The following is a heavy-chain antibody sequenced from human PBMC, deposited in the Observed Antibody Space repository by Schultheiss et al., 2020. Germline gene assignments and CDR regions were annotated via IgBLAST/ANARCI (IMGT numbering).Heavy chain of an antibody. V-gene: IGHV4-39*07. CDR1: GGSISSYY. D-gene: IGHD1-26*01. Sequence: AETLSITCTVSGGSISSYYWGWIRQPPGKGLEWIGSIYYSGSTYYNPSLKSRVTISVDTSTHQFSLELSSVTAAETSVYYCAKEEPSTRNVDVWGKGITVTVSS. CDR2: IYYSGST. J-gene: IGHJ6*04. CDR3: AKEEPSTRNVDV.